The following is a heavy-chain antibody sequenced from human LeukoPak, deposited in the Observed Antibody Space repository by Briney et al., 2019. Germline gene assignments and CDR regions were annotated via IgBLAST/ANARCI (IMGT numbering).Heavy chain of an antibody. CDR2: IIPILGIA. D-gene: IGHD5-18*01. J-gene: IGHJ4*02. V-gene: IGHV1-69*02. CDR1: GGTFSSYT. CDR3: AREGDVDTANPL. Sequence: SAKASCTASGGTFSSYTISWVRRGPGQGHEWMGRIIPILGIANYAQKFQGRVTITADKSTSTAYMELSSLRSEDTAVYYCAREGDVDTANPLWGQGTLVTVSS.